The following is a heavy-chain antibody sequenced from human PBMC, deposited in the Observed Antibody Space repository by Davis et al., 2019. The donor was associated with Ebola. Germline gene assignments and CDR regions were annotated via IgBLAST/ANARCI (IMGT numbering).Heavy chain of an antibody. CDR3: ARGYDTTGYYYGMDV. V-gene: IGHV4-34*01. D-gene: IGHD3-9*01. J-gene: IGHJ6*02. CDR2: INHSGST. CDR1: GFTVSSNY. Sequence: ESLKISCAASGFTVSSNYMSWVRQPPGKGLEWIGEINHSGSTNYNPSLKSRVTISVDTSKNQFSLKLSSVTAADTAVYYCARGYDTTGYYYGMDVWGQGTTVTVSS.